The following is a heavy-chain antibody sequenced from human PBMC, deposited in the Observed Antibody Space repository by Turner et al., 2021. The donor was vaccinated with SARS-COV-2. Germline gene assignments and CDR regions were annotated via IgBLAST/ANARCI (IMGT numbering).Heavy chain of an antibody. CDR1: GSSVSSGSYH. CDR2: FYHSWGT. D-gene: IGHD6-13*01. CDR3: ATYIAGAGGMGY. Sequence: QVQLQESGPGLVKPSETLSLTCTVSGSSVSSGSYHWSWVRQPPGKGLEWIGYFYHSWGTNYNPSLKSRVTISMDTSKNQFSLKLSSVTAADTAVYYCATYIAGAGGMGYWGQGTLVTVSS. J-gene: IGHJ4*02. V-gene: IGHV4-61*01.